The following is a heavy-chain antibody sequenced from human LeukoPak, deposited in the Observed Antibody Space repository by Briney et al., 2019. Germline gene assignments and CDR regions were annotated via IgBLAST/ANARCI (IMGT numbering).Heavy chain of an antibody. J-gene: IGHJ1*01. CDR1: GFTFSSYG. V-gene: IGHV3-33*01. CDR3: AGAPVTTKPTYFQH. D-gene: IGHD4-17*01. CDR2: IWYDGSNK. Sequence: RPGGSLRLSCAASGFTFSSYGMHWVRQAPGKGLEWVAVIWYDGSNKYYADSVKGRFTISRDNSKNTLYLQMNSLRAEDTAVYYCAGAPVTTKPTYFQHWGQGTLVTVSS.